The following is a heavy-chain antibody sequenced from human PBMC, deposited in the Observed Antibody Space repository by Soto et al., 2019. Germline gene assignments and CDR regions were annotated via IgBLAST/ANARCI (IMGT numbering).Heavy chain of an antibody. D-gene: IGHD6-19*01. J-gene: IGHJ4*02. CDR1: GFTFNRYA. Sequence: GGSLRLSCSASGFTFNRYAMSWVRQAPGKGLEWVSAIIDDGGRAYYADSVKGRFTISRDNFKNTLSLQMNSLRAEDTAVYYCAKDKMEQWLVGGYFDYWGQGTQVTVSS. V-gene: IGHV3-23*01. CDR2: IIDDGGRA. CDR3: AKDKMEQWLVGGYFDY.